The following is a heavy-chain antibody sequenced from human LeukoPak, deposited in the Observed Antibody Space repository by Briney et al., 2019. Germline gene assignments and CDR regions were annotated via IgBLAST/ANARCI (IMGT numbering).Heavy chain of an antibody. J-gene: IGHJ4*02. Sequence: SETLSLTCTVSGGSISSGGYYWSWIRQYPGKGLEWIGYIYYSGSTYYNASLKSRVTKSLDTSKNQFSVKLSSVTAADAAVYYCARRDQVAGYFDYWGPGTLVTVSS. CDR2: IYYSGST. D-gene: IGHD2-15*01. V-gene: IGHV4-31*03. CDR1: GGSISSGGYY. CDR3: ARRDQVAGYFDY.